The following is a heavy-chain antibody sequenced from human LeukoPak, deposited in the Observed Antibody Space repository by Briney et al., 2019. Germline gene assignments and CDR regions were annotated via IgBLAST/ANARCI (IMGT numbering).Heavy chain of an antibody. CDR1: GYTFTSHY. CDR2: INPSGGNT. CDR3: AREVPAAIDDDNSMDV. V-gene: IGHV1-46*01. J-gene: IGHJ6*03. D-gene: IGHD2-2*02. Sequence: ASVTVSCKASGYTFTSHYFHWVRQAPGQGLEWMGLINPSGGNTNYARKFQGRVTMTTDTSTSTAYMELKSLRSDDTAVYYCAREVPAAIDDDNSMDVWGKGTTVTVSS.